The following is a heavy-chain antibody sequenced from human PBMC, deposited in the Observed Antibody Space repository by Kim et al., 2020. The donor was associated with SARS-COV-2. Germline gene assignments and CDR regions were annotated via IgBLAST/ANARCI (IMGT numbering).Heavy chain of an antibody. CDR3: ARGGSGYSSSWSGNWFDP. D-gene: IGHD6-13*01. CDR1: GGSISSYY. V-gene: IGHV4-59*13. J-gene: IGHJ5*02. CDR2: IYYSGST. Sequence: SETLSLTCTVSGGSISSYYWSWIRQPPGKGLEWIGYIYYSGSTNYNPSLKSRVTISVDTSKNQFSLKLSSVTAADTAVYYCARGGSGYSSSWSGNWFDPWGQGTLVTVSS.